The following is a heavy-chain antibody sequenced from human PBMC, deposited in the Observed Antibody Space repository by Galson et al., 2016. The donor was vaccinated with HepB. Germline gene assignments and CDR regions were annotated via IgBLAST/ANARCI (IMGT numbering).Heavy chain of an antibody. V-gene: IGHV4-4*02. D-gene: IGHD3-10*01. CDR3: VRSSGKPSQFDL. J-gene: IGHJ4*02. CDR2: IYHTGTA. Sequence: LSLTCTVSGASINSSNWWTWVRQAPEKGLEWIGEIYHTGTANYNPSFTRRATIFVDKSKNQFSLNLTSVTAADTAVYYCVRSSGKPSQFDLWGRGTLVTVSS. CDR1: GASINSSNW.